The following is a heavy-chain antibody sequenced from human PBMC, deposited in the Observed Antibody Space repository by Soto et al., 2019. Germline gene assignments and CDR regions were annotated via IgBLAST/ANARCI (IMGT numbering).Heavy chain of an antibody. CDR2: ISAYNGNT. Sequence: ASVKVSCKASGYTFTSYGISWVRQAPGQGLEWMGWISAYNGNTNYAQKLQGRVTMTTDTSTSTAYMELRSLRSDDTAVYYCARDVRDIVVVVAELGDAFDIWGQGTMVTVSS. J-gene: IGHJ3*02. V-gene: IGHV1-18*01. CDR1: GYTFTSYG. CDR3: ARDVRDIVVVVAELGDAFDI. D-gene: IGHD2-15*01.